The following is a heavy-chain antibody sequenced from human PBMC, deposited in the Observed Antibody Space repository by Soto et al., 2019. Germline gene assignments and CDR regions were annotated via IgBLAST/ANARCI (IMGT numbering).Heavy chain of an antibody. CDR3: AREGVLYYCDY. CDR2: ISYDGRDK. Sequence: QVELVESGGGVVQPGRSLRLSCAASGFTFSRYPIHWVRQAPGKGLEWVAVISYDGRDKYYADSVKGRFTISRDNSKNTLDLQINSLRAEDTAVYYCAREGVLYYCDYWGQGTLVTVSS. J-gene: IGHJ4*02. V-gene: IGHV3-30*04. CDR1: GFTFSRYP.